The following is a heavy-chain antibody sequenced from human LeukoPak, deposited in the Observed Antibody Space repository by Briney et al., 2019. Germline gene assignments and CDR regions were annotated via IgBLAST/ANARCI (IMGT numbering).Heavy chain of an antibody. CDR3: ARDAYDSWSGGNYYYYYGMDV. CDR2: ISAYNGNT. V-gene: IGHV1-18*01. CDR1: GYTFTSYG. Sequence: GASVKVSCKASGYTFTSYGISWVRQAPGQGLEWMGWISAYNGNTNYAQKLQGRVTMTTDTSTSTAYMELRSLRSDDTAVYYCARDAYDSWSGGNYYYYYGMDVWGQGTTVTVSS. J-gene: IGHJ6*02. D-gene: IGHD3-3*01.